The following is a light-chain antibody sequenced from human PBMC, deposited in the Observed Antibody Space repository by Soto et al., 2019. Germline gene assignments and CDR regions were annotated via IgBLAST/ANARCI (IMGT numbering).Light chain of an antibody. J-gene: IGKJ1*01. CDR3: QQYNNYGSWT. CDR2: KAS. V-gene: IGKV1-5*03. CDR1: QSISGW. Sequence: DMQVTQSPSTLSASVGDRVTITCRASQSISGWLAWYQQKPGKAPNLLIYKASTLESGVPSRFSGSGSGTEFTLTISILQPDDFATYYCQQYNNYGSWTFGQGTKVEIK.